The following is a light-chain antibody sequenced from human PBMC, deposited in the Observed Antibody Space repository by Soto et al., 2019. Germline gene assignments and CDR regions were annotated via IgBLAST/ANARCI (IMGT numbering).Light chain of an antibody. V-gene: IGKV1-5*01. J-gene: IGKJ4*01. CDR3: HQYNSYHT. CDR2: DAS. CDR1: QSVNSW. Sequence: DIRMTQSPSTLSAFVGARVTITCRASQSVNSWLAWYQQRPGKAPKLLIYDASTLESGVPSRFSGSGSGTEFTPTIISLQPDDFATYYCHQYNSYHTFGGGTKVDIK.